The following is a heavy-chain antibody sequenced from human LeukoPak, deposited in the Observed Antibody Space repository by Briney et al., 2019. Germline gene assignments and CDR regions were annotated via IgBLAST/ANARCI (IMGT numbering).Heavy chain of an antibody. D-gene: IGHD7-27*01. V-gene: IGHV3-7*01. J-gene: IGHJ4*02. Sequence: GGSLRLSCAASGFTFSTYWMTWVRQAPGKGPEWVANIKPDGSQIYYVDSVKGRFTISRDNAKNSLYLQMNSLRAGDTAVYYCARDLNWETYWGQGTLVTVSS. CDR2: IKPDGSQI. CDR1: GFTFSTYW. CDR3: ARDLNWETY.